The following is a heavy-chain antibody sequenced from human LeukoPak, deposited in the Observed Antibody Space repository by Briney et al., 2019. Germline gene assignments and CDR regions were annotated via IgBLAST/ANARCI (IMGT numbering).Heavy chain of an antibody. CDR1: GGSFSSSNW. Sequence: SGTLSLTCAVSGGSFSSSNWWSWVRQPPGKGLEWIGEIYHSGSTNYNPSLKSRVTISVDKSKNQFSLKLSSVTAADTAVYYCARFLTTVTTPRFDYWGQGTLVTVSS. J-gene: IGHJ4*02. CDR3: ARFLTTVTTPRFDY. D-gene: IGHD4-17*01. CDR2: IYHSGST. V-gene: IGHV4-4*02.